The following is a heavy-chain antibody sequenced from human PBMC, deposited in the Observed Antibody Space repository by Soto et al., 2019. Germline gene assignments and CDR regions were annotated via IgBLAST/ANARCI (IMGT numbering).Heavy chain of an antibody. V-gene: IGHV3-64*01. Sequence: EVQLVESGGGLVQPGGSLRLSCAASGFTFSSYAMHWVRQAPGKGLEYVSAISSNGGSTYYANSVKGRLTISRDDSKNTLYVQMGSLRAEDMAVYYCAIGRDYGVTSGWFDPWGQGTLVTVSS. CDR3: AIGRDYGVTSGWFDP. CDR1: GFTFSSYA. CDR2: ISSNGGST. J-gene: IGHJ5*02. D-gene: IGHD4-17*01.